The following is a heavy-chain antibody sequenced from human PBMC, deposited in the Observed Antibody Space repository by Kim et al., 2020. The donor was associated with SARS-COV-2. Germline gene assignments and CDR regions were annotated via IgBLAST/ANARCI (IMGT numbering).Heavy chain of an antibody. CDR3: ARGFSYYGSGSHDY. Sequence: PSLKSRVTISVDKSNNQCSRKLSSVTAADTAVYYCARGFSYYGSGSHDYWGQGTLVTVSS. V-gene: IGHV4-4*02. J-gene: IGHJ4*02. D-gene: IGHD3-10*01.